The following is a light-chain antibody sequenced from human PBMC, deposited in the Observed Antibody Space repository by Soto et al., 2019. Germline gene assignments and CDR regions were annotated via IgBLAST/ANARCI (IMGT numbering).Light chain of an antibody. V-gene: IGKV1-39*01. Sequence: DIQMTQSPSSLSASVGDRVTITCRASQSISSTLNWYQQKPGKAPKLLIYAASNLQSGVPSTFSGSGSGTDFTLTISSLQPEDFATYYCQQSHSIPWAFGQGTKV. CDR3: QQSHSIPWA. CDR1: QSISST. J-gene: IGKJ1*01. CDR2: AAS.